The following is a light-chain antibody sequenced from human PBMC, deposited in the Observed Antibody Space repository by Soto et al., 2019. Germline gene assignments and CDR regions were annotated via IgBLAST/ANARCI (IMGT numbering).Light chain of an antibody. V-gene: IGKV1-5*01. CDR3: QQYNSNSLLT. CDR2: DAY. Sequence: DIQMTQSPSILSASVGDRVTISCRASQTINSWLAWYQQKPGKAPRLLIYDAYSLESGVPSRFSGSGSGTEFTLTISSLQPDDFATYYCQQYNSNSLLTFGGGTKVDIK. CDR1: QTINSW. J-gene: IGKJ4*01.